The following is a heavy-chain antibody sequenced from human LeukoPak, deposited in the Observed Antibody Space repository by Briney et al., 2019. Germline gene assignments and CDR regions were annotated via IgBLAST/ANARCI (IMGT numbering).Heavy chain of an antibody. CDR3: AGGDGDYPTTLDY. Sequence: VASVKVSCRASGYTFTDYYMHWVVQAPGKGLEWMGRVDPADGEAAYAQKLQGRVTMTTDTSTSTAYMELRSLRSDDTAVYYCAGGDGDYPTTLDYWGQGTLVTVPS. V-gene: IGHV1-69-2*01. J-gene: IGHJ4*02. CDR2: VDPADGEA. D-gene: IGHD4-17*01. CDR1: GYTFTDYY.